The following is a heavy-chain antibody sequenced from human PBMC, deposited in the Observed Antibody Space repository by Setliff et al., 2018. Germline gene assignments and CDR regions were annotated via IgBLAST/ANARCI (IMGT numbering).Heavy chain of an antibody. D-gene: IGHD3-9*01. CDR3: ARDLTQRLLRYFDWSSPSYYFDY. CDR1: GYTFTGYY. CDR2: INPNSGGT. V-gene: IGHV1-2*04. Sequence: ASVKVSCKASGYTFTGYYMHWVRQAPGQGLEWMGWINPNSGGTNYAQKFQGWVTMTRDTSISTAYMELSRLRSDDTAVYYCARDLTQRLLRYFDWSSPSYYFDYWGQGTLVTVSS. J-gene: IGHJ4*02.